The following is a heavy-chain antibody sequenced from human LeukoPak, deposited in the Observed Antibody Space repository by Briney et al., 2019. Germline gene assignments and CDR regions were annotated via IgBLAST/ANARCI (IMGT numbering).Heavy chain of an antibody. Sequence: AAVKVSCKASGYTFTSYCISGVRQAPGQGLEWMGWISAYNDNANSAQELQGRVTMTTATSTSTTSIELRSMRDDATAVYYCARAPPNLIVEATSYYWGQGTLVTVSS. J-gene: IGHJ4*02. CDR3: ARAPPNLIVEATSYY. CDR2: ISAYNDNA. CDR1: GYTFTSYC. V-gene: IGHV1-18*01. D-gene: IGHD1-26*01.